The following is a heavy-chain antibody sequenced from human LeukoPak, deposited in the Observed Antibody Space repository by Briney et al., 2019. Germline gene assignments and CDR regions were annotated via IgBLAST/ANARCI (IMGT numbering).Heavy chain of an antibody. CDR2: ISGSGTNT. CDR1: GFTFSSYA. V-gene: IGHV3-21*01. J-gene: IGHJ6*03. CDR3: ARVFYYYYYMDV. Sequence: GGSLRLSCAASGFTFSSYAMSWVRQAPGKGLEWVSSISGSGTNTDYADSVKGRFTISRDNAKNSLYLQMNSLRAEDTAVYYCARVFYYYYYMDVWGKGTRSPSP.